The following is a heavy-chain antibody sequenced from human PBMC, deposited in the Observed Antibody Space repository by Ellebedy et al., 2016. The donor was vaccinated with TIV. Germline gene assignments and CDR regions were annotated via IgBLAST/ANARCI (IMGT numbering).Heavy chain of an antibody. J-gene: IGHJ4*02. CDR2: IYSGGST. Sequence: PGGSLRLSCAASGFSFSSFWMTRVRQAPGKGLEWVSVIYSGGSTYYADSVKGRFTISRDNSKNTLYLQMNSLRAEDTAVYYCAREGKGGSYSPYYFDYWGQGTLVTVSS. CDR1: GFSFSSFW. V-gene: IGHV3-66*01. D-gene: IGHD1-26*01. CDR3: AREGKGGSYSPYYFDY.